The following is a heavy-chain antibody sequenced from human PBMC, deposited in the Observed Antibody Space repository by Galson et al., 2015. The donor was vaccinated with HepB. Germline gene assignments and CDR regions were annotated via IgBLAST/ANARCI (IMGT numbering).Heavy chain of an antibody. J-gene: IGHJ4*02. CDR3: AFDYGDYVPLDY. CDR1: GYTFTSYA. V-gene: IGHV1-3*01. Sequence: SVKVSCKASGYTFTSYAMHWVRQAPGQRLEWMGWINAGNGNTKYSQKFQGRVTITRDTSASTAYMELSSLRSEDTAVYYCAFDYGDYVPLDYWGQGTLVTVSS. D-gene: IGHD4-17*01. CDR2: INAGNGNT.